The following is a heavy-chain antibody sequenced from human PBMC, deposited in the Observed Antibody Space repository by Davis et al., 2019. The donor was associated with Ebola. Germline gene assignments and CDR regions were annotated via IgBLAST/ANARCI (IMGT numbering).Heavy chain of an antibody. D-gene: IGHD4-23*01. Sequence: SETLSPTCTFPGGFISCYYWSWIRQPPGKGLEWIGYIYYSWRTNYSPSLKSRVTISLDTSKNQFSLGLIFVTAADTAVYYCARRLGSNSNFDSWGQGTLVTVSS. CDR1: GGFISCYY. CDR3: ARRLGSNSNFDS. J-gene: IGHJ4*02. CDR2: IYYSWRT. V-gene: IGHV4-59*08.